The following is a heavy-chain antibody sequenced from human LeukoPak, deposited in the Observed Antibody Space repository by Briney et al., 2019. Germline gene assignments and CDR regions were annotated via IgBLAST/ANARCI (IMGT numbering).Heavy chain of an antibody. V-gene: IGHV3-9*01. CDR2: ISWNSGSI. CDR1: GFPFSGSG. D-gene: IGHD3-9*01. CDR3: TRDLMDYDVSTGLHHYYMDV. Sequence: GSSLRLSCAASGFPFSGSGMHWVRQAPGKGLEWVSGISWNSGSIGYADSVKGRFTISRDNAKNSLYLQMNTLRVEDTAVYYCTRDLMDYDVSTGLHHYYMDVWGQGTTVTVSS. J-gene: IGHJ6*02.